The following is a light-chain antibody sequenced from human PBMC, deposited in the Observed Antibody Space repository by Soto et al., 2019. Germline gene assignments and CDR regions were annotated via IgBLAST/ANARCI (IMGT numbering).Light chain of an antibody. Sequence: SYELTQSPSVSVSPGQTASITCSGDKLGDKFAYWYQQKPGQSPVVVIYEDRKRPSGIPERFSGSKSGNTATLTISGTQAMDEADYYCQAWDSSSVVFGGGTKLTVL. CDR1: KLGDKF. J-gene: IGLJ2*01. V-gene: IGLV3-1*01. CDR3: QAWDSSSVV. CDR2: EDR.